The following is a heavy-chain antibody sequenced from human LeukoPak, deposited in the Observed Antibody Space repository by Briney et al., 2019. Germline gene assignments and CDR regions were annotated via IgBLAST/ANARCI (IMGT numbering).Heavy chain of an antibody. J-gene: IGHJ4*02. Sequence: SETLSLTCTVSGGSISSGSYYWSWIRQPAGKGLEWIGRIYTSGSTNYNPSLKSRVTISVDTSKNQFSLKLNSVTAADTAVYYCARNPSGYGYSVGFDYWGQGTLVTVSS. CDR1: GGSISSGSYY. D-gene: IGHD5-12*01. V-gene: IGHV4-61*02. CDR3: ARNPSGYGYSVGFDY. CDR2: IYTSGST.